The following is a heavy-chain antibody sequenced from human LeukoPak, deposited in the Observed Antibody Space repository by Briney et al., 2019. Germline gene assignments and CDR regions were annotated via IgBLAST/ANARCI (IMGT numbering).Heavy chain of an antibody. Sequence: GGSLRLSCVASGFTFSHSWMTWVRQAPGKGLEWVSAISGSGGSTYYADSVKGRFTISRDNSKNTLYLQMNSLRAEDTAVYYCAKDYYDSSGYYPGAADYWGQGTLVTVSS. CDR1: GFTFSHSW. D-gene: IGHD3-22*01. CDR3: AKDYYDSSGYYPGAADY. J-gene: IGHJ4*02. V-gene: IGHV3-23*01. CDR2: ISGSGGST.